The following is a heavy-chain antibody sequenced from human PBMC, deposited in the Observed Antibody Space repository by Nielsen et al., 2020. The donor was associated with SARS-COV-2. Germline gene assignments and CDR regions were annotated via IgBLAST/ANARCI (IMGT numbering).Heavy chain of an antibody. D-gene: IGHD6-19*01. Sequence: GGSLRLSCAASGFTFDDYAMHWVRQAPGKGLEWVSGISWNSGSIGYADSVKGRFTISRDNAKHSLYLQMNSLRAEDTALYYCASLAGTSLTIYGMDVWGQGTTVTVSS. V-gene: IGHV3-9*01. CDR3: ASLAGTSLTIYGMDV. CDR2: ISWNSGSI. CDR1: GFTFDDYA. J-gene: IGHJ6*02.